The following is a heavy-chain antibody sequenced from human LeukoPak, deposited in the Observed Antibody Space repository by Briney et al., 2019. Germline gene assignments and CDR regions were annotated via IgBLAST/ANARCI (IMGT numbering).Heavy chain of an antibody. CDR1: GGTFSSYA. CDR3: ARDQHVWGSYRTFDY. CDR2: ISAYNGNT. D-gene: IGHD3-16*02. Sequence: ASVKVSCKASGGTFSSYAISWVRQAPGQGLEWMGWISAYNGNTNYAQKLQGRVTMTTDTSTSTAYMELRSLRSDDTAVYYCARDQHVWGSYRTFDYWGQGTLVTVSS. V-gene: IGHV1-18*01. J-gene: IGHJ4*02.